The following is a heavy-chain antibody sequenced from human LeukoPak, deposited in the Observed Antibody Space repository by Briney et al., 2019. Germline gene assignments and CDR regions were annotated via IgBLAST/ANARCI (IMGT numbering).Heavy chain of an antibody. D-gene: IGHD3-16*01. J-gene: IGHJ4*02. CDR3: ASRTRYDYVWGSYPLEVGYYFDY. CDR2: ISSSGGST. CDR1: GFTFSSYA. V-gene: IGHV3-23*01. Sequence: GGSLRLSCAASGFTFSSYAMSWVRQAPGKGLEWVSAISSSGGSTYYADSVRGRFTISRDNSKNTLYLQMNSLRAEDTAVYYCASRTRYDYVWGSYPLEVGYYFDYWGQGTLVTVSS.